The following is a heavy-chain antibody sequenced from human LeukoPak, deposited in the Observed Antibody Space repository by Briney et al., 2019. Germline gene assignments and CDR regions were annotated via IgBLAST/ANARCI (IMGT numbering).Heavy chain of an antibody. Sequence: SETLSLTCTVSGGSISGHYWSWIRQPPGKRLEWIGYLHYTGSTNYNPSLNSRITMSVDTPNNQFSLRLTSVTAAGTAVYYCARLHALGAEEFDPWGQGALVTVSS. CDR1: GGSISGHY. D-gene: IGHD3-16*01. J-gene: IGHJ5*02. V-gene: IGHV4-59*11. CDR2: LHYTGST. CDR3: ARLHALGAEEFDP.